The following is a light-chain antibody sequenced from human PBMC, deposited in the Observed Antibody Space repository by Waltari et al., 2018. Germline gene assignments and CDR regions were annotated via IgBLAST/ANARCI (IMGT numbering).Light chain of an antibody. CDR3: ASWDDSLNGGV. V-gene: IGLV1-44*01. Sequence: QSVLTQPPSTSGTPGQRVTITCSGSNPNTGSYTFKWYQQLPGTAPKLLIYSNNQRPSGVPDRFSGSKSGTSASLAISGLQSEDEADYYCASWDDSLNGGVFGGGTKLTVL. CDR1: NPNTGSYT. CDR2: SNN. J-gene: IGLJ2*01.